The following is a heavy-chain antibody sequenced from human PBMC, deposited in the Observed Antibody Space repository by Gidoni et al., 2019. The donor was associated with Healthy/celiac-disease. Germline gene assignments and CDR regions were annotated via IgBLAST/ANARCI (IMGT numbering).Heavy chain of an antibody. J-gene: IGHJ5*02. Sequence: QVQLPESGPGLVKPSETLSLTCTVSGGSISSYYWSWIRQPPGKGLEWIGYIYYSGSTNYNPSLKSRVTISVDTSKNQFSLKLSSVTAADTAVYYCARGRVSLDWFDPWGQGTLVTVSS. V-gene: IGHV4-59*01. D-gene: IGHD6-13*01. CDR1: GGSISSYY. CDR2: IYYSGST. CDR3: ARGRVSLDWFDP.